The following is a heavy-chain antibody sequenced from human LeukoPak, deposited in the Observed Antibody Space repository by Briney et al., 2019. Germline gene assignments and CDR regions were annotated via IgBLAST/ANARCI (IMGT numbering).Heavy chain of an antibody. V-gene: IGHV4-4*07. Sequence: SETLSLTCSGSGGSISTYYWSWIRQPAGKGLEWIGRIYTSGSTNYNPSPKSGVTILLNRSQNKFSLRLNPVSAPGTGVYFSVGGPYTNLSEYWGQGILVSVS. J-gene: IGHJ4*02. CDR1: GGSISTYY. D-gene: IGHD3-16*01. CDR3: VGGPYTNLSEY. CDR2: IYTSGST.